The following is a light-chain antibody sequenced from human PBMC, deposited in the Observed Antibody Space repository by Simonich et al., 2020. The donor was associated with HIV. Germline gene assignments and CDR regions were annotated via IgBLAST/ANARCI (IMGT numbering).Light chain of an antibody. Sequence: EIVMTQSPATLSVSPGERATLSCRASQNIAGNLAWYQHKPGQAPRLLIYYASTRATGVPARFSGSGFGTDFTLTISSMQSEDFATYYCQQFNSYPCTFGQGTKLEIK. V-gene: IGKV3-15*01. J-gene: IGKJ2*02. CDR2: YAS. CDR1: QNIAGN. CDR3: QQFNSYPCT.